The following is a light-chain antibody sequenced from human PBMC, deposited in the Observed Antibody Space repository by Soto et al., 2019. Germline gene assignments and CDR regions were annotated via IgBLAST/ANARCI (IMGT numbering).Light chain of an antibody. V-gene: IGLV2-14*01. CDR1: SSDVGGYNL. CDR3: SSYISCSTLPDV. J-gene: IGLJ2*01. CDR2: DVN. Sequence: QSALTQPASVSGSPGQSITISCTGTSSDVGGYNLVSWYQQYPDKAPKLMIFDVNTRPSGVSNRFSGSKSGNTASLTISGLQAEDEADYYCSSYISCSTLPDVFGAGTKLTVL.